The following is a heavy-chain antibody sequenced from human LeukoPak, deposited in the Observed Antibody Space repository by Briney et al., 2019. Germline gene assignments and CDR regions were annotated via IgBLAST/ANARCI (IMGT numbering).Heavy chain of an antibody. D-gene: IGHD3-3*01. CDR3: AREGGFFRPLVY. Sequence: SETLSLTCGVSGGSVTSTNWRTWVRQPPGKGLEWIGEVHLDGRTNYNPSLKSRLTISVDLSENHISLKLTSVTAADTAVYYCAREGGFFRPLVYSGQGTLVTVSS. CDR1: GGSVTSTNW. CDR2: VHLDGRT. J-gene: IGHJ4*02. V-gene: IGHV4-4*02.